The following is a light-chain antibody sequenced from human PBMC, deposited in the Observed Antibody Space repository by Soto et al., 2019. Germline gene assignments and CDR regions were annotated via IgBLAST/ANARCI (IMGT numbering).Light chain of an antibody. J-gene: IGLJ1*01. CDR3: SSYTSSSTLLYV. CDR2: DVS. V-gene: IGLV2-14*01. CDR1: SSDVGGYNY. Sequence: QSALTQPASVSGSPGQSITISCTGTSSDVGGYNYVSWYQQHPGKAPKLRIYDVSNRPSGVSNRFYGSKSGNTAYLTISGLQAEDEADYYCSSYTSSSTLLYVFGTGTKVTVL.